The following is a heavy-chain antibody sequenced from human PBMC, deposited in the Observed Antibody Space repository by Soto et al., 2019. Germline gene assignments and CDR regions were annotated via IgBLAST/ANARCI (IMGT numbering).Heavy chain of an antibody. J-gene: IGHJ4*02. CDR3: ARGMTRPAVRSILIY. Sequence: QVQLVQSGAEVKKPGASVKVSCKASGYTFTSYYMHWVRQAPGQGLEWMGIINPSGGSTSYAQKFQGRVTMTRDTSTSTVYMELSSLRSEDTAVYYCARGMTRPAVRSILIYWGQGTLVTVSS. D-gene: IGHD2-21*01. CDR2: INPSGGST. CDR1: GYTFTSYY. V-gene: IGHV1-46*03.